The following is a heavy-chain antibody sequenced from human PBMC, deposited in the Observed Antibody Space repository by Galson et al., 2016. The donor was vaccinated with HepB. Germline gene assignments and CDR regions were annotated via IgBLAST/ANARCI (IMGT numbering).Heavy chain of an antibody. CDR3: GTGSGNYYRAEFDH. J-gene: IGHJ4*02. CDR2: INPSGGSA. V-gene: IGHV1-46*01. CDR1: GYTFTSYY. Sequence: SVKVSCKASGYTFTSYYIHWVRQAPGQGLEWMGIINPSGGSATYAQKFQGRVTLTRDTSTSTVYMYLSSLRSDDTAVYYCGTGSGNYYRAEFDHWGQGTLVTVSS. D-gene: IGHD3-10*01.